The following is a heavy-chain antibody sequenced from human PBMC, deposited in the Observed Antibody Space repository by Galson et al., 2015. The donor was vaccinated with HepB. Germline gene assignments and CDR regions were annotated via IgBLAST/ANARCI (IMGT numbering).Heavy chain of an antibody. CDR1: GFTFSSYG. CDR3: ARTYPDRTEMMALGG. D-gene: IGHD3-16*01. J-gene: IGHJ4*02. Sequence: SLRLSCAASGFTFSSYGMHWVRQAPGKGLEWVAVISYDGSNKYYADSVKGRFTISRDNSKNTLYLQMNSLRAEDTAVYYCARTYPDRTEMMALGGWGQGTLVTVSS. V-gene: IGHV3-30*03. CDR2: ISYDGSNK.